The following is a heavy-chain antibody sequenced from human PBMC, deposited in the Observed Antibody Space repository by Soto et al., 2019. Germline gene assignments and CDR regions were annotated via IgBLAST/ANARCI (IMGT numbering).Heavy chain of an antibody. Sequence: WTWIRQHPGKGLEWIGYIYYGGTTYYNPSLKSRPTISMDTSENQFSLELTSVTAADTAIYFCASGHDAYKVRYWGQGTLVTVSS. J-gene: IGHJ4*02. D-gene: IGHD1-1*01. V-gene: IGHV4-31*02. CDR3: ASGHDAYKVRY. CDR2: IYYGGTT.